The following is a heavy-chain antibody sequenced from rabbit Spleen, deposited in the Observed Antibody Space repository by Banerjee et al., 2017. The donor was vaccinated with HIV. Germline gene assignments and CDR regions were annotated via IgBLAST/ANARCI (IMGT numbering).Heavy chain of an antibody. J-gene: IGHJ4*01. D-gene: IGHD4-1*01. CDR1: GLDFSSSNW. CDR3: ARDLAGAIGWNFSL. Sequence: EEYGGGLVQPEGSLTLTCTASGLDFSSSNWICWVRQAPGKGLEWIACIYAGSSGTTYYASGAKGRFTISKTSSTTVTLQMTSLTAADTATYFCARDLAGAIGWNFSLWGPGTLVTVS. V-gene: IGHV1S45*01. CDR2: IYAGSSGTT.